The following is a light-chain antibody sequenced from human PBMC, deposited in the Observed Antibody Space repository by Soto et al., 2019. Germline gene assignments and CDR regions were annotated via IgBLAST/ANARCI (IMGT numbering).Light chain of an antibody. CDR1: SSDVGGYDY. CDR2: EVT. J-gene: IGLJ2*01. CDR3: SSYTSSNTLVV. Sequence: QSALTQPASVSGSPGQSIPISCTGTSSDVGGYDYVSWYQQHPGKAPKLMVYEVTKRPSGVSTRFSGSKSGNTASLTISGLQSEDESDYFCSSYTSSNTLVVFGGGTKLTVL. V-gene: IGLV2-14*01.